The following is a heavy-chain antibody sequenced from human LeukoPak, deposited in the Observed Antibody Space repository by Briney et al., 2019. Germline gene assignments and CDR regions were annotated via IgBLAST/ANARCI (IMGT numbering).Heavy chain of an antibody. CDR1: GYSFTSYW. V-gene: IGHV5-51*01. D-gene: IGHD2-8*01. CDR3: ARPGGFEDCTNGVCYTDY. J-gene: IGHJ4*02. CDR2: IYPGDSDT. Sequence: GESLKISCKGSGYSFTSYWIGWVRQMPGKGLEWMEIIYPGDSDTRNSPSFQGQVTISADKSISTAYLQWSSLKASDTAMYYCARPGGFEDCTNGVCYTDYWGQGTLVTVSS.